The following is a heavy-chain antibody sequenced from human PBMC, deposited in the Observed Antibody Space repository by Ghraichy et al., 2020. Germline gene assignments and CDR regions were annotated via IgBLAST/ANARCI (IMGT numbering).Heavy chain of an antibody. D-gene: IGHD2-2*02. J-gene: IGHJ4*02. CDR2: ISYDGSNK. V-gene: IGHV3-30*18. CDR1: GFTFSSYG. CDR3: AKEILGCSSTSCHTFDY. Sequence: GGSLRLSCAASGFTFSSYGMHWVRQAPGKGLEWVAVISYDGSNKYYADSVKGRFTISRDNSKNTLYLQMNSLRAEDTAVYYCAKEILGCSSTSCHTFDYWGQGTLVTVSS.